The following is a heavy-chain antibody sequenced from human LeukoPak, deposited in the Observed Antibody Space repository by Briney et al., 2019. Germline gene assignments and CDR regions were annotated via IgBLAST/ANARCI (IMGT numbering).Heavy chain of an antibody. D-gene: IGHD6-13*01. CDR2: INHSGST. CDR1: GGSFSGYY. V-gene: IGHV4-34*01. Sequence: PSETLSLTCAVYGGSFSGYYWSWIRQPPGKGLEWIGEINHSGSTNYNPSLKSRVTISVDTSKNQFSLKLSSVTAADTAVYYCARGPAAGTFYPWGQGTLVTVSS. J-gene: IGHJ5*02. CDR3: ARGPAAGTFYP.